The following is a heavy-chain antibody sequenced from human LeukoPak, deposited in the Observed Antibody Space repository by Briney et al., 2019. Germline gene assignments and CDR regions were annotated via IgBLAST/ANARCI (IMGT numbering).Heavy chain of an antibody. CDR3: ARGAHYHDSSEGYDY. V-gene: IGHV1-2*02. D-gene: IGHD3-22*01. CDR1: GYTFTGHY. CDR2: INPNSGGT. Sequence: GASVKVSCRASGYTFTGHYMHWVRQAPGQGLEWMGWINPNSGGTNYAQKFQGRVTMTRDTSISTAYMELSRLRSDDTAVYYCARGAHYHDSSEGYDYWGQGTPVTVSS. J-gene: IGHJ4*02.